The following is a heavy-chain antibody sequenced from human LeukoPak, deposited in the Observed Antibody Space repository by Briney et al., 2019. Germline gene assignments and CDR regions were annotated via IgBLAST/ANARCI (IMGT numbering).Heavy chain of an antibody. D-gene: IGHD7-27*01. V-gene: IGHV1-8*01. CDR2: MNPNSGNT. CDR1: GYTFTSYD. CDR3: ARDTELGDAFDI. Sequence: ASVKVSCKASGYTFTSYDINWVRQATGQGREWMGWMNPNSGNTGYAQKFQGRVTMTRNTSISTAYMELSSLRSEDTAVYYCARDTELGDAFDIWGQGTMVTVSS. J-gene: IGHJ3*02.